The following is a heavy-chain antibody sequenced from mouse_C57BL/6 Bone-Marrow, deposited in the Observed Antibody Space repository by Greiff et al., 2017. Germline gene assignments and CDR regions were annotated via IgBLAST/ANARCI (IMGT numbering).Heavy chain of an antibody. CDR3: ARLEFDGSSGDWYFDV. CDR1: GYTFTSYD. D-gene: IGHD1-1*01. Sequence: QVQLQQSGPELVKPGASVKLSCKASGYTFTSYDINWVKQRPGQGLEWIGWSYPRDGSTKYNERFTGKATLTVDTSSSTASMEPHSLTSEDSAVYFCARLEFDGSSGDWYFDVWGTGTTVTVSS. J-gene: IGHJ1*03. CDR2: SYPRDGST. V-gene: IGHV1-85*01.